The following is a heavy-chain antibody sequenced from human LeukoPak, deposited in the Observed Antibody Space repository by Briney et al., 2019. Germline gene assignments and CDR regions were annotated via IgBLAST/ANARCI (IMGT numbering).Heavy chain of an antibody. CDR2: IYYSGST. V-gene: IGHV4-59*01. D-gene: IGHD5-18*01. CDR1: GGSISSYY. J-gene: IGHJ6*03. CDR3: ARVRDVGTVYYYCYMDV. Sequence: SETLSLTCTVSGGSISSYYWSWIRQPPGKGLEWIGYIYYSGSTNYNPSLKSRVTISVDTSKNQFSLKLSSVTAADTAVYYCARVRDVGTVYYYCYMDVWGKGTTVTVSS.